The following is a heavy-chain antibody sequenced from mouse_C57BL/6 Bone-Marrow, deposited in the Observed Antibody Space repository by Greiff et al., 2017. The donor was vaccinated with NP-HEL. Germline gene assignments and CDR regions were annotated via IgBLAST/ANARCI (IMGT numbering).Heavy chain of an antibody. CDR3: ARQTFSKGAY. CDR1: GYTFTSYG. Sequence: VQLVESGAELARPGASVKLSCKASGYTFTSYGISWVKQRTGQGLEWIGEIYPRSGNTYYNEKFKGKATLTADKSSSTAYMELRSLTSEDSAVYFCARQTFSKGAYWGQGTLVTVSA. CDR2: IYPRSGNT. V-gene: IGHV1-81*01. D-gene: IGHD2-5*01. J-gene: IGHJ3*01.